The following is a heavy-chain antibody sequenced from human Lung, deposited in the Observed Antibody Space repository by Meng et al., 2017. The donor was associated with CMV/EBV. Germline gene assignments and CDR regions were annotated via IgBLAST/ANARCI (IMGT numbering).Heavy chain of an antibody. CDR2: ISNYNTNT. Sequence: ASVXVSXXASGYTFSSYGISWVRQAPGQGLEWMGWISNYNTNTNYGQKVQGRVTMTTDTTTSTAYMELRSLRSDDTAVYYCARILSDYDRTGYQRGPFDIWGQGTMVTVSS. CDR3: ARILSDYDRTGYQRGPFDI. CDR1: GYTFSSYG. J-gene: IGHJ3*02. V-gene: IGHV1-18*01. D-gene: IGHD3-22*01.